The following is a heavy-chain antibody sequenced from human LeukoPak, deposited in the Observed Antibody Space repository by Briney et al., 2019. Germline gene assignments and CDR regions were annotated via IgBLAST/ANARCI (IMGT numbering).Heavy chain of an antibody. CDR3: ARHVVAVGFDY. Sequence: GGSLRLSCAASGFTFSSYGMHWVRQAPGKGLEWVAVISYDGSNKYYADSVMGRFTISRDNANNSLYLQMNSLRAEDTAVYYCARHVVAVGFDYWGQGTLVTVSS. CDR2: ISYDGSNK. V-gene: IGHV3-30*03. D-gene: IGHD3-22*01. J-gene: IGHJ4*02. CDR1: GFTFSSYG.